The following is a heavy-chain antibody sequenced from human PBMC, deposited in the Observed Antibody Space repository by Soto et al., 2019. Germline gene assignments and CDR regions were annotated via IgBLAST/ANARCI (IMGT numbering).Heavy chain of an antibody. CDR1: GYTFTNDG. D-gene: IGHD1-1*01. Sequence: QVQLVQSGPEVKKTGASVKVSCKASGYTFTNDGFSWVRQAPGQGLEWMGWISAFNGYTNYAQKFQGRLTMTTDTSTSTAYMELRSLRSDDTAMYYCTRDSGSFSDWNIFDHWGQGTLVTVSS. J-gene: IGHJ4*02. V-gene: IGHV1-18*01. CDR2: ISAFNGYT. CDR3: TRDSGSFSDWNIFDH.